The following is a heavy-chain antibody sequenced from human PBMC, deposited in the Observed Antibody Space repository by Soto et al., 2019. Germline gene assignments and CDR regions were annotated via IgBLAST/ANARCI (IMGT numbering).Heavy chain of an antibody. Sequence: EVQLLESGGGLVQPGGSLRLSCAASGFTFSSYAMSWVRQAPGQGLEWVSAISGSGGSTYYADSVKGRFTVSRDNSKNTLYLQMNSLRAEDTAVYYCAKDRYCSGGSCHRPFDYWGQGTLVTVSS. CDR3: AKDRYCSGGSCHRPFDY. D-gene: IGHD2-15*01. J-gene: IGHJ4*02. CDR1: GFTFSSYA. CDR2: ISGSGGST. V-gene: IGHV3-23*01.